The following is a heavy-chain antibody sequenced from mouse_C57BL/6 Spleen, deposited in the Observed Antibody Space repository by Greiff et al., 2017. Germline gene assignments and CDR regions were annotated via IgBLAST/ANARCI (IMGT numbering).Heavy chain of an antibody. D-gene: IGHD2-4*01. J-gene: IGHJ1*03. CDR1: GYTFTDYE. V-gene: IGHV1-15*01. CDR3: TRGMINRYFDV. Sequence: VQLQQSGAELVRPGASVTLSCKASGYTFTDYEMHWVKQTPVHGLEWIGAIDPETGGTAYNQKFKGKAILTADKSSSTAYMELRSLTSEDSAVYYCTRGMINRYFDVWGTGTTVTVSS. CDR2: IDPETGGT.